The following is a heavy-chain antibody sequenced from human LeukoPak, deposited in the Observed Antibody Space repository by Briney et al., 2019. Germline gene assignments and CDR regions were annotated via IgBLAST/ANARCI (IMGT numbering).Heavy chain of an antibody. CDR3: AKDLQDSWGAFDI. CDR2: ISGSGGST. J-gene: IGHJ3*02. D-gene: IGHD1-26*01. CDR1: GFTFSSYA. Sequence: GGSLRLSCAASGFTFSSYAMSWVRQAPGKGLEGVSAISGSGGSTYYADSVKGRFTISRDNSKNTLYLQMNSLRAEDTAVYYCAKDLQDSWGAFDIWGQGTMVTVSS. V-gene: IGHV3-23*01.